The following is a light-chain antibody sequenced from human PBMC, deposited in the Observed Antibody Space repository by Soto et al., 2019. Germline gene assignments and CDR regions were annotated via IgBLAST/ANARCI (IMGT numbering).Light chain of an antibody. Sequence: EIVMTQSPATLSVSPGERATLSCRASQSVSSNLAWYQQKPGQAPRLLISGASTRATGIPARFSGSGSGTDFTLTIRSLQSADFAVYYCQQYNDWAPLTFGGGTKVEIK. V-gene: IGKV3D-15*01. CDR3: QQYNDWAPLT. CDR1: QSVSSN. CDR2: GAS. J-gene: IGKJ4*01.